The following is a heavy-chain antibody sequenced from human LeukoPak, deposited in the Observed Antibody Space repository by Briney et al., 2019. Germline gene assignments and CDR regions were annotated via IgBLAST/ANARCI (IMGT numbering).Heavy chain of an antibody. D-gene: IGHD6-13*01. J-gene: IGHJ4*02. Sequence: ASVKVSCKASGYTFTSYDINWVRQATGQGLEWMGWMNPNRGNTGYAQKFLGRVTMTTNTSIRTAYMELSSLRSEDTAVYYCARGPASIAEAVINDYWGEGTLVTVSS. CDR3: ARGPASIAEAVINDY. CDR1: GYTFTSYD. CDR2: MNPNRGNT. V-gene: IGHV1-8*01.